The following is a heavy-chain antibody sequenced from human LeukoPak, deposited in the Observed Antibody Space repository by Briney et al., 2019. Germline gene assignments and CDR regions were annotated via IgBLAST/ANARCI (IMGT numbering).Heavy chain of an antibody. V-gene: IGHV3-23*01. CDR1: GFTFSSYV. Sequence: PGGSLRLSCTASGFTFSSYVMTWVRQAPGKGLEWVSGISGSGDTYYADSVKGRFTISRGNSRNRLYRQMNSLRAEDTAVYYCAKDKDLSLGDDRQYWGQGTLATVSS. J-gene: IGHJ4*02. D-gene: IGHD3-16*01. CDR3: AKDKDLSLGDDRQY. CDR2: ISGSGDT.